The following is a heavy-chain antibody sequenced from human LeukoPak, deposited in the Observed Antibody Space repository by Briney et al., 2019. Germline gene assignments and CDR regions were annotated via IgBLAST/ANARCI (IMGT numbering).Heavy chain of an antibody. D-gene: IGHD7-27*01. V-gene: IGHV3-64*01. J-gene: IGHJ4*02. CDR2: ISINGGIT. CDR1: GFTFSSYA. CDR3: ARDANRVSALYYFDY. Sequence: PRGSLRLSCAAPGFTFSSYAMHWVRQAPRKGLEYVSAISINGGITYYANSEKGRWAISRDTAKNPLYRQIGSLRAEDMGAYYCARDANRVSALYYFDYWGQATLVTVSA.